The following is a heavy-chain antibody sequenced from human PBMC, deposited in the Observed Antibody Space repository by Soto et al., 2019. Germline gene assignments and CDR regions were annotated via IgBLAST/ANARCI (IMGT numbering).Heavy chain of an antibody. J-gene: IGHJ4*02. CDR1: GFTFSSYT. Sequence: GGSLRLSCAASGFTFSSYTMHWVRQAPGEGLDWVAIISDDGVHKFYADSVKGRFTISRDNSKNTLFLQVNGLRGEDTAVYYWATKSLADTRNVERWRQVSMVTVSS. CDR3: ATKSLADTRNVER. V-gene: IGHV3-30-3*01. CDR2: ISDDGVHK. D-gene: IGHD1-1*01.